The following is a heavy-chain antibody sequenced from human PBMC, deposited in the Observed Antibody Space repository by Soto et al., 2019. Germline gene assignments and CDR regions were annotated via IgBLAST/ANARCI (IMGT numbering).Heavy chain of an antibody. CDR2: IKQDGSEK. CDR1: GFTFSSYW. Sequence: PGGSLRLSCAASGFTFSSYWMSWVRQAPGKGLEWVANIKQDGSEKYYVDSVKGRFTISRDNAKNSLYLQMNSLIAEDTAVYYCATGMLGYYYYGMDVWGQGTTVTVS. D-gene: IGHD3-10*01. V-gene: IGHV3-7*03. CDR3: ATGMLGYYYYGMDV. J-gene: IGHJ6*02.